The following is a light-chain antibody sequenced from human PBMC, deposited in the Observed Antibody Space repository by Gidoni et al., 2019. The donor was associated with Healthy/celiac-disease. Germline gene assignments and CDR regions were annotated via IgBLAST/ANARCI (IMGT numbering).Light chain of an antibody. CDR2: AAS. Sequence: AIRMTQSPSSLSASTGDRVTITCRASQGISRYLAWYQQKPGKAPKLLIYAASTLQSGVPSRFSGSGSGTDFTLTISCLQSEDFATYYCQQYYSYTLTFGGGTKVEIK. CDR1: QGISRY. J-gene: IGKJ4*01. CDR3: QQYYSYTLT. V-gene: IGKV1-8*01.